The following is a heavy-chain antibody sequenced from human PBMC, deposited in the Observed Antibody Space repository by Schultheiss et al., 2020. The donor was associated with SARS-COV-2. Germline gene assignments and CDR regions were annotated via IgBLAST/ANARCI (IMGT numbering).Heavy chain of an antibody. CDR1: GGSFSGYY. CDR3: ARALPRLMITFGGVIGY. Sequence: SQTLSLTCAVYGGSFSGYYWSWIRQHPGKGLEWIGYIYYSGSTNYNPSLKSRVTISVDTSKNQFSLKLSSVTAADTAMYYCARALPRLMITFGGVIGYWGQGTLVTVSS. D-gene: IGHD3-16*01. J-gene: IGHJ4*02. CDR2: IYYSGST. V-gene: IGHV4-34*01.